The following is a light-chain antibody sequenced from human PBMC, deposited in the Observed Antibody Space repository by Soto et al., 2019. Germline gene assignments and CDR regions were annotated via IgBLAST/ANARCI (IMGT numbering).Light chain of an antibody. J-gene: IGKJ4*01. Sequence: EKVMKQSPAALSVYPGERATLSCRASQSVSSSYLAWYQQKPGQAPRLLIYGASSRATGIPDRFSGSGSGTDFTLTISRLEPEDFEVYFCQQFSSAPLPFGGGTKVDIK. CDR1: QSVSSSY. CDR3: QQFSSAPLP. V-gene: IGKV3-20*01. CDR2: GAS.